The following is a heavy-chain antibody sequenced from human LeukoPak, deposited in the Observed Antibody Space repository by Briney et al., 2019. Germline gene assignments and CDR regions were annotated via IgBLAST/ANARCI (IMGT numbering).Heavy chain of an antibody. CDR3: ARGGDYPFDY. J-gene: IGHJ4*02. CDR2: SNSDGSST. CDR1: GFTFSCYW. D-gene: IGHD4-17*01. Sequence: PGGSLRLSCAASGFTFSCYWMHWVRQAPGNGLVWVTRSNSDGSSTNYADSVKGRFTISRDNAKNTLYLQMNSLRAEDTAVYYCARGGDYPFDYWGQGTLVTVSS. V-gene: IGHV3-74*01.